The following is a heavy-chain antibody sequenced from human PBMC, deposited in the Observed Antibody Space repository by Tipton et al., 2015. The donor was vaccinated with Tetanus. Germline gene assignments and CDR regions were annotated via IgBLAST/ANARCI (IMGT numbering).Heavy chain of an antibody. J-gene: IGHJ5*02. CDR3: ARLYSYGSLYWFDP. Sequence: TLSLTCTVSGDSISNYYWSWIRQIPGKGLEWIGQIYNSGSTNYNPSLESRVTISVDTSKNQFSLKLRSVTAADTAVYYCARLYSYGSLYWFDPWGQGTLVTVSS. CDR2: IYNSGST. CDR1: GDSISNYY. D-gene: IGHD5-18*01. V-gene: IGHV4-59*01.